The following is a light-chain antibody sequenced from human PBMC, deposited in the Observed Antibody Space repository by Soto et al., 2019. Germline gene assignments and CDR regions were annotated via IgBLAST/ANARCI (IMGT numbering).Light chain of an antibody. V-gene: IGLV1-47*02. CDR2: TNN. CDR1: NSNIGRNY. J-gene: IGLJ3*02. CDR3: AAWNDSMSGVV. Sequence: QSVLTQPPSVSGTPGQRVTISCSGSNSNIGRNYVYWYQQLPGTAPKLLIYTNNQRPSGVPDRFSGSKSGTSASLAISGLRSEDEADYYCAAWNDSMSGVVFGGGTQLTV.